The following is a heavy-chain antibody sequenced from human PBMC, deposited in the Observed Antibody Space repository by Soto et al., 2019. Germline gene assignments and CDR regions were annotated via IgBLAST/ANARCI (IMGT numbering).Heavy chain of an antibody. CDR2: INHSGST. CDR3: ATLLGGVVVPARGMDV. D-gene: IGHD2-2*01. J-gene: IGHJ6*02. V-gene: IGHV4-34*01. CDR1: GGSFSGYY. Sequence: SETLFLTCAVYGGSFSGYYWSWIRQPPGKGLEWIGEINHSGSTNYNPSLKSRVTISVDTSKNQFSLKLSSVTAADTAVYYCATLLGGVVVPARGMDVWGQGTTVTVSS.